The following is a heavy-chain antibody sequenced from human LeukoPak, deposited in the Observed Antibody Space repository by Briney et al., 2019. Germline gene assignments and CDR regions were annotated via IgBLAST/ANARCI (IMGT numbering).Heavy chain of an antibody. CDR1: GGSISSYY. Sequence: ASETLSLTCTVSGGSISSYYWSWIRQPPGKGLEWIGYIYYSGSTNYNPSLKSRVTISVDTSKNQFSLKLSSVTAADTAVYYCARVRTAGTNWFDPGGQGTLVTVSS. V-gene: IGHV4-59*01. CDR3: ARVRTAGTNWFDP. CDR2: IYYSGST. D-gene: IGHD6-19*01. J-gene: IGHJ5*02.